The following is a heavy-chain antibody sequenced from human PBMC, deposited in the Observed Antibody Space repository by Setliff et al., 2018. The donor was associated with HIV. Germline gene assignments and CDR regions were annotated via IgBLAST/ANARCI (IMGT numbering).Heavy chain of an antibody. CDR2: VYTRGSA. CDR3: ARAKTIGSSALFLDP. Sequence: SETLSLTCTVSGDSMNSVSYSWAWLRQSAGKGPEWIGHVYTRGSADYNPSLTSRVTISVPTSKNQFSLNLNSVTAADTATYYCARAKTIGSSALFLDPWGQGTPVTVSS. J-gene: IGHJ5*02. CDR1: GDSMNSVSYS. D-gene: IGHD2-2*03. V-gene: IGHV4-61*09.